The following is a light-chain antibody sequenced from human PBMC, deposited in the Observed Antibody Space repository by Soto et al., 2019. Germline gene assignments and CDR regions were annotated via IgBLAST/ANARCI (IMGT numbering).Light chain of an antibody. V-gene: IGKV3-20*01. CDR3: QQYGGSAPWT. Sequence: EIVLTQPPGPLSVSPGDRVTLSCRASQTVNNNYLAWYQQKPGQAPRLLIYGASTPATGTPARFSGSGSGTDFTLTVSRLEPEDFAVYYCQQYGGSAPWTFGRGTKVDMK. CDR1: QTVNNNY. J-gene: IGKJ1*01. CDR2: GAS.